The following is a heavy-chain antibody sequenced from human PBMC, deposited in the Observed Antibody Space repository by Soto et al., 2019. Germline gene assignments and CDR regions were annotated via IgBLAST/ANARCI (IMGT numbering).Heavy chain of an antibody. V-gene: IGHV4-4*02. D-gene: IGHD1-1*01. CDR1: GDSITTSNW. Sequence: SETLSLTCAVPGDSITTSNWWSWVRQPPGQGLEWIREVYHSDSTNYNPPFKSRVAMSVDQSKNQFALKLSSVPAADTALYYCARNSTSGNRFDYWGQGSLVTGSS. CDR3: ARNSTSGNRFDY. J-gene: IGHJ4*02. CDR2: VYHSDST.